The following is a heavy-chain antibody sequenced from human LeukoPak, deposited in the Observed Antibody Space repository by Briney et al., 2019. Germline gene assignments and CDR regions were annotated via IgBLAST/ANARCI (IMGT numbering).Heavy chain of an antibody. Sequence: SETLSLTCAVYGGSLSGYYWSWIRQPPGKGLEWIGEINHSGSTNYNPSLKSRVTISVDTSKNQFSLKLSSVTAADTAVYYCARTSGTWGQGTLVTVSS. CDR1: GGSLSGYY. J-gene: IGHJ5*02. V-gene: IGHV4-34*01. CDR2: INHSGST. CDR3: ARTSGT.